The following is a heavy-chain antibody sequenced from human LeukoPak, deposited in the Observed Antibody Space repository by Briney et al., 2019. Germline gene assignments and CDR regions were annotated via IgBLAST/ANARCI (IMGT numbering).Heavy chain of an antibody. Sequence: SETLSLTCTVSGGSISSSSYYWGWIRQPPGKGLEWIGSIYYSGSTYYNPSLKSRVTISVDTSKNQFSLKLSSVTAADTAVYYCARHGIWASQWLVQGWFDPWGQGTLVTVSS. CDR1: GGSISSSSYY. J-gene: IGHJ5*02. V-gene: IGHV4-39*01. D-gene: IGHD6-19*01. CDR2: IYYSGST. CDR3: ARHGIWASQWLVQGWFDP.